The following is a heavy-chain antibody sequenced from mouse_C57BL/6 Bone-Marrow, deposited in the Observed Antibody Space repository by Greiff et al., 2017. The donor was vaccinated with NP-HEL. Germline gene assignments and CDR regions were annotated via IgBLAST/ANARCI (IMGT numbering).Heavy chain of an antibody. D-gene: IGHD1-1*01. CDR2: INSDGGST. J-gene: IGHJ2*01. CDR3: ARRSITPGYYFDY. Sequence: DVMLVESGGGLVQPGESLKLSCESNEYEFPSHDMSWVRKTPEKRLELVAAINSDGGSTYYPDTMERRFIISRDNTKKTLYLQMNSLRSEDTALYYCARRSITPGYYFDYWGQGTTLTVSS. CDR1: EYEFPSHD. V-gene: IGHV5-2*01.